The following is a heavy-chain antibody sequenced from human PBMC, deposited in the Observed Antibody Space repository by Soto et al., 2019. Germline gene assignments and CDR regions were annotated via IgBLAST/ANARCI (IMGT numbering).Heavy chain of an antibody. V-gene: IGHV1-18*01. CDR2: ISAYNGNT. J-gene: IGHJ3*02. CDR3: ARDQDDILTGHPGAFDI. D-gene: IGHD3-9*01. Sequence: GASVNVSCKASGYTFTSYGISWVRQAPGQGLEWMGWISAYNGNTNYAQKLQGRVTMTTDTSTSTAYMELRSLRSDDTAVYYCARDQDDILTGHPGAFDIWGQGTMVTVSS. CDR1: GYTFTSYG.